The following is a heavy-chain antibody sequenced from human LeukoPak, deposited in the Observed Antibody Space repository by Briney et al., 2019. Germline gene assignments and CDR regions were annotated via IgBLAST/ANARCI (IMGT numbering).Heavy chain of an antibody. CDR1: GFSFNNYR. J-gene: IGHJ4*02. CDR2: IKQDGSEK. D-gene: IGHD6-25*01. V-gene: IGHV3-7*03. Sequence: GGSLRLSCVASGFSFNNYRMTWVRQAPGKGLEWVANIKQDGSEKQYVDSVKGRFAISRDNAKKSLYLQINTLRAEDTAVYYCVRGPHIAATSYWGQGTLVSVSS. CDR3: VRGPHIAATSY.